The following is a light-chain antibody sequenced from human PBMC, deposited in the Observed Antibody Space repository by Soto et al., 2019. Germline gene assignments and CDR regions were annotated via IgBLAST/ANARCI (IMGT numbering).Light chain of an antibody. CDR1: SSNIGSTA. V-gene: IGLV1-44*01. CDR2: SNN. Sequence: QSVLTQPPSASGTPGQRVSISCSGSSSNIGSTAVDWYYQVPGTAPKLLIYSNNERPSGVPDRFSGSKSGTSASLAISGLQSEDEGDYFCATWDYDLSGVVFGGGTKLTVL. CDR3: ATWDYDLSGVV. J-gene: IGLJ2*01.